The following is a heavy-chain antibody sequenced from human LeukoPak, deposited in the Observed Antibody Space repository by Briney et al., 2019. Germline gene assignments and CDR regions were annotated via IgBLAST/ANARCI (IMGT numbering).Heavy chain of an antibody. D-gene: IGHD3-3*01. V-gene: IGHV3-53*01. CDR3: ASKYYDFWSGYHLG. Sequence: GGSLRLSCAASGFTVSSNYMSWVRQAPGKGLEWVSVIYSGGSTYYADSVKGRFTISRDNSKNTLYLQMNSLRAEDTAVYYCASKYYDFWSGYHLGWGQGTLVTVSS. J-gene: IGHJ4*02. CDR2: IYSGGST. CDR1: GFTVSSNY.